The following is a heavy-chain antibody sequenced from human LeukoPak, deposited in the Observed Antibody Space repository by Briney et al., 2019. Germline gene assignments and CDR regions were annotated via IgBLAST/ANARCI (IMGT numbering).Heavy chain of an antibody. V-gene: IGHV4-39*01. CDR2: IYYVGSS. Sequence: SETLSLTCSVSGDSIRSGDAYWGWIRQSPLEGLEWIASIYYVGSSHSNPSLNSRRVTMSVDTAKNQFSLKLTSVTAADTAVYYCARIPITKRAMDVWGQGTTVTVSS. CDR3: ARIPITKRAMDV. CDR1: GDSIRSGDAY. J-gene: IGHJ6*02. D-gene: IGHD3-3*01.